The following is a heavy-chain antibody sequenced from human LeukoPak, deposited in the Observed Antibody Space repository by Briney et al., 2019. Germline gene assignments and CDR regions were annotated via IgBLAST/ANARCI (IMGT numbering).Heavy chain of an antibody. CDR3: ARSDSSSWYPSYYYYGMDV. CDR2: IWYDGSNK. Sequence: PGRSLRLSCAASGFTFSSYGIHWVRQAPGKGLEWVAVIWYDGSNKYYADSVKGRFTISRDNSKNTLYLQMNSLRAEDTAVYYCARSDSSSWYPSYYYYGMDVWGQGTTVTVSS. V-gene: IGHV3-33*01. J-gene: IGHJ6*02. CDR1: GFTFSSYG. D-gene: IGHD6-13*01.